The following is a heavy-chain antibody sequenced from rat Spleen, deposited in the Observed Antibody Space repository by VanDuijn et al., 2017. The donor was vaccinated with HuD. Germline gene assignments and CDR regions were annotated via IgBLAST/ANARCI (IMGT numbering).Heavy chain of an antibody. CDR2: LSYDGGNT. D-gene: IGHD1-11*01. CDR1: GFTLSDYY. CDR3: TRSGNYALDA. J-gene: IGHJ4*01. Sequence: EVQLVESGGGLVQPGRSLKLSCTASGFTLSDYYMAWVRQAPTKGLEWVATLSYDGGNTYYRDSVKGRFTVSRDNAKNTLYLQMNSLRSEDTATYYCTRSGNYALDAWGQGASVTVSS. V-gene: IGHV5-29*01.